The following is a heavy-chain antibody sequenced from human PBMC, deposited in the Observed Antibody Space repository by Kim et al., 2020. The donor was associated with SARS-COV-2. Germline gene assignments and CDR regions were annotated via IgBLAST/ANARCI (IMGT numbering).Heavy chain of an antibody. J-gene: IGHJ4*02. CDR2: SSTI. CDR3: ARDWRSGY. V-gene: IGHV3-48*04. Sequence: SSTIYYADSVKGRFTISRDNAKNSLYLQMNSLRAEDTAVYYCARDWRSGYWGQGTLVTVSS. D-gene: IGHD3-3*01.